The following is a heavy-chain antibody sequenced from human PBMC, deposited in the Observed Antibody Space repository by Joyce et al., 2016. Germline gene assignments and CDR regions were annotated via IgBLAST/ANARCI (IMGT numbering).Heavy chain of an antibody. V-gene: IGHV3-23*01. CDR1: V. J-gene: IGHJ3*01. CDR2: IGSSGRGI. CDR3: ARAMTAVVAYTLRDGFDV. Sequence: VMAWVRQATGKGLEWVSAIGSSGRGIYYADSGKGRFSISRDNSNNMMYLQMTSLQIEDTATYFCARAMTAVVAYTLRDGFDVWGQGTLVAVSS. D-gene: IGHD2-15*01.